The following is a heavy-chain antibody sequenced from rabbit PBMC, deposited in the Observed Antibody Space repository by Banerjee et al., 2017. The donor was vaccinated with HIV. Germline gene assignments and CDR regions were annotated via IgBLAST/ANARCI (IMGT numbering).Heavy chain of an antibody. CDR2: IDPIFGNT. CDR3: ARGLAGFAGVGYNFGLNL. D-gene: IGHD4-2*01. CDR1: GFDFSSNA. Sequence: QEQLVESGGGLVQPEGSLTLTCTASGFDFSSNAMCWVRQAPGKGLEWIGYIDPIFGNTYYASWAKGRFTISKTSSTTVTLQMTSLTAADTATYFCARGLAGFAGVGYNFGLNLWGQGTLVTVS. J-gene: IGHJ4*01. V-gene: IGHV1S45*01.